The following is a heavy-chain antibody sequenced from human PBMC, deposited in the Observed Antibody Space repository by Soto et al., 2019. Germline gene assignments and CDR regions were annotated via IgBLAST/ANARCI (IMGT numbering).Heavy chain of an antibody. J-gene: IGHJ4*02. V-gene: IGHV4-39*01. CDR1: GGSISSSSYY. Sequence: QLQLQESGPGLVKPSETLSLTCTVSGGSISSSSYYWGWIRQPPGKGLEWIGSIYYSGSTYYNPSLKSRVTISVDTSKNQFSLKLSSVTAADTAVYYCARHNFWGIAVADYYFDYWGQGTLVTVSS. CDR3: ARHNFWGIAVADYYFDY. D-gene: IGHD6-19*01. CDR2: IYYSGST.